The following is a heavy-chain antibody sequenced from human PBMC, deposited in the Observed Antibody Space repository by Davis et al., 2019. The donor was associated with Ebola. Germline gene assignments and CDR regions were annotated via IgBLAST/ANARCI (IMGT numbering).Heavy chain of an antibody. CDR2: ISGYNGDT. V-gene: IGHV1-18*01. CDR1: GYTFSTYG. J-gene: IGHJ5*02. Sequence: ASVKVSCKASGYTFSTYGLNWVRQAPGQGLEWMGWISGYNGDTNYAQKLQGRVTMTTDTSTSTAYMELRSLRSDDTALYYCARDNIAVRPGWFDPWGQGTLVTVSS. CDR3: ARDNIAVRPGWFDP. D-gene: IGHD6-6*01.